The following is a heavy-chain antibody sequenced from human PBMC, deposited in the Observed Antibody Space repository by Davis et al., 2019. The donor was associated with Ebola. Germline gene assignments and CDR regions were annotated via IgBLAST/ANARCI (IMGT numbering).Heavy chain of an antibody. CDR2: INHSGST. Sequence: SETLSLTCAVYGGSFSGYYWSWIRQPPGKGLEWIGEINHSGSTNYNPSLKRRVTISVDTSKNQFSLKLSSVTAADTAIYYCARDRGYDFWSGYYLMGWFDPWGQGTLVTVSS. J-gene: IGHJ5*02. V-gene: IGHV4-34*01. CDR3: ARDRGYDFWSGYYLMGWFDP. CDR1: GGSFSGYY. D-gene: IGHD3-3*01.